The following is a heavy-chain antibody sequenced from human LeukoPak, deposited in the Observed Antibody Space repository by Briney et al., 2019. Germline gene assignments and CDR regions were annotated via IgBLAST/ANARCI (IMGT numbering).Heavy chain of an antibody. CDR3: ARDVVTSTTSAVLDY. Sequence: ASVKVSCKASGGTFSSYAISWVRQAPGQGLEWVGIINPSGSSAKYAQKFQGRVFMTRDTSASTVYLELDSLTSEDTAIYYCARDVVTSTTSAVLDYWGQGTLVTVSS. J-gene: IGHJ4*02. CDR2: INPSGSSA. D-gene: IGHD1/OR15-1a*01. V-gene: IGHV1-46*01. CDR1: GGTFSSYA.